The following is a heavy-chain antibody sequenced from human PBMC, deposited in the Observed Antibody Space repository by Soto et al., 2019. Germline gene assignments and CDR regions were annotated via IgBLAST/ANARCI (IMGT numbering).Heavy chain of an antibody. CDR1: GFTFSSYS. D-gene: IGHD2-2*01. CDR2: ISSSSSYI. Sequence: EVQLVESGGGLVKPGGSLRLSCAASGFTFSSYSMNWVRQAPGKGLEWVSSISSSSSYIYYADSVKGRFTISRDNAKSSLYLQMNSLRAEDTAVYYCARDDLSTSLPVHWGQGTLVTVSS. V-gene: IGHV3-21*01. CDR3: ARDDLSTSLPVH. J-gene: IGHJ4*02.